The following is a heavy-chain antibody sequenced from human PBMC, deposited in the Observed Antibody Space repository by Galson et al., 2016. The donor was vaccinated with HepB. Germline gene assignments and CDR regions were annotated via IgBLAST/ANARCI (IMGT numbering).Heavy chain of an antibody. CDR2: IYYSGIT. J-gene: IGHJ4*02. D-gene: IGHD6-19*01. CDR3: VRHAIEVPGMTPDN. V-gene: IGHV4-39*01. CDR1: GDSVSSSLYY. Sequence: ETLSLTCSVSGDSVSSSLYYWGWIRQPPGKGLEWIGTIYYSGITHYNPSLESRVAISVDTSKNQFSLKLNSVTAADTAMYYCVRHAIEVPGMTPDNWGQGTLVTVSS.